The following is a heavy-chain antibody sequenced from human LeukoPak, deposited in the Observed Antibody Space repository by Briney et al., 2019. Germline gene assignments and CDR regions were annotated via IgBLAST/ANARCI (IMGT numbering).Heavy chain of an antibody. CDR2: IVVGSGNT. V-gene: IGHV1-58*01. D-gene: IGHD1-20*01. J-gene: IGHJ5*02. Sequence: SVKVSCKASGFTFTSSALQWVRQARGQRLEWIGWIVVGSGNTNYAQKFQERVTINRDMSTSTAYKELSSLRSEDTAVDYCAAAPKYNWNPNWFDPWGQGTLVTVSS. CDR1: GFTFTSSA. CDR3: AAAPKYNWNPNWFDP.